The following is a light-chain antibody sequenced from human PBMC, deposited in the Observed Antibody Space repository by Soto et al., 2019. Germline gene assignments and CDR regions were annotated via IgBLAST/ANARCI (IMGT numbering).Light chain of an antibody. CDR1: QNVRNTY. J-gene: IGKJ3*01. V-gene: IGKV3-20*01. Sequence: DIVLTQSPGTLSLSPGERATLSCRASQNVRNTYLAWYQQKAGQAPRLLIYAASSRATGIPDRFSGNGSGTDFTLTITGLEPEDFAVYYCQQYGSSPDLITFGPGTKVDIK. CDR3: QQYGSSPDLIT. CDR2: AAS.